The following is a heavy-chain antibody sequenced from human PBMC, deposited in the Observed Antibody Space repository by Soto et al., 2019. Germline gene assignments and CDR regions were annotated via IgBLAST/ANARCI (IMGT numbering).Heavy chain of an antibody. D-gene: IGHD3-10*01. V-gene: IGHV3-49*04. CDR2: IRSRNYGGTT. J-gene: IGHJ3*02. CDR3: TTSPLGVDAFDI. CDR1: GFTFGDHA. Sequence: PVGSLRLSFTASGFTFGDHAVSWVRQAPGKGLEWVGYIRSRNYGGTTEYAASVKGRITISRDDSKSVANLQMNSLTTEDTAVYYCTTSPLGVDAFDIWGQGTMVTVSS.